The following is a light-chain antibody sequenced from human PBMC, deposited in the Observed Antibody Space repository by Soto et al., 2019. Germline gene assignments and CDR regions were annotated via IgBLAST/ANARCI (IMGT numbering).Light chain of an antibody. CDR1: QSVIIY. CDR2: AAS. J-gene: IGKJ5*01. CDR3: QQHKRRHIT. Sequence: DIQLPQSPSYLSASVGDRVTSTCRASQSVIIYLDWYQQKPGKAPKLLIYAASTLQSGFPTRYSHSASWTYFTLSINSLQFEDSAVYSCQQHKRRHITCAQGTRMQVK. V-gene: IGKV1-9*01.